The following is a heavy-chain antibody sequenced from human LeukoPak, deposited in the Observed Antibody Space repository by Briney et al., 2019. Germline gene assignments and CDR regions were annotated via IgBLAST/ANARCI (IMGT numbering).Heavy chain of an antibody. CDR3: ARFMGGFTIDY. J-gene: IGHJ4*02. V-gene: IGHV4-61*02. Sequence: SETLSLTCTVSGGSISSGSYYWGWLRQRAGKGLEWVGSIYTSGSTNYNPSLKSRVTISVDTSKNQFSLKLTSVTAADTAVYYFARFMGGFTIDYWGQGTLVTVSS. CDR2: IYTSGST. D-gene: IGHD3-10*01. CDR1: GGSISSGSYY.